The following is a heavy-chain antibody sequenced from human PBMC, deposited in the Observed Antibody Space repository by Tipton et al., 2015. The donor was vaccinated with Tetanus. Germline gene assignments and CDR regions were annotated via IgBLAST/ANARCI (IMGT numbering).Heavy chain of an antibody. J-gene: IGHJ4*02. CDR1: GFTLRSYS. V-gene: IGHV3-48*01. D-gene: IGHD4-17*01. Sequence: SLRLSCAASGFTLRSYSMNWVRQAPGKGLEWVSYISTTSNTIYYADSARGRFTISRDNAKNLLYLQMSRLRREDTAVYYCASSTVTRWGPGTLVTVSS. CDR2: ISTTSNTI. CDR3: ASSTVTR.